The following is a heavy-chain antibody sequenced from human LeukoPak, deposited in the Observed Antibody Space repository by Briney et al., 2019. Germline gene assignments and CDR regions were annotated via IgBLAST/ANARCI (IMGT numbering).Heavy chain of an antibody. CDR3: ARVPLSCGGDCYSEAFYFDY. J-gene: IGHJ4*02. CDR2: IYYSGST. CDR1: GGSISSYY. V-gene: IGHV4-59*01. D-gene: IGHD2-21*02. Sequence: SETLSLTCTVSGGSISSYYWSWIRQPPGKGLEWIGYIYYSGSTNYNPSLKSRVTISVDTSKNQFSLKLSSVTAADTAVYYCARVPLSCGGDCYSEAFYFDYWGQGTLVIVSS.